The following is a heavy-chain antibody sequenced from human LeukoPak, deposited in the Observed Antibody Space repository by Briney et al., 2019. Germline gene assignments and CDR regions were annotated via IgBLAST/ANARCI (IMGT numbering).Heavy chain of an antibody. CDR1: GYTFTSYY. J-gene: IGHJ4*02. CDR2: INPNSGGT. CDR3: ARDRRGCSGYSDREYFDY. V-gene: IGHV1-2*02. Sequence: ASVKVSCKASGYTFTSYYLHWVRQAPGQGLEWMGIINPNSGGTNYAQKFQGRVTMTRDTSISTAYMELSRLRSDDTAVYYCARDRRGCSGYSDREYFDYWGQGTLVTVSS. D-gene: IGHD5-12*01.